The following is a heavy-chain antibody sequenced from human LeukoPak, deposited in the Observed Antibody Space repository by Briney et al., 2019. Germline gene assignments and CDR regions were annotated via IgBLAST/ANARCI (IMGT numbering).Heavy chain of an antibody. CDR2: ISYSGST. CDR3: ASHQGGSPNDN. D-gene: IGHD5-12*01. V-gene: IGHV4-59*08. CDR1: GGSIRSFY. Sequence: PAETLSLTCTVAGGSIRSFYRSWIRQPRGKGREWGGYISYSGSTNYNASLESRVTMSVDTSKNQFSLNLNSVPAAHTAVYYCASHQGGSPNDNWGQGTLVTVSS. J-gene: IGHJ4*02.